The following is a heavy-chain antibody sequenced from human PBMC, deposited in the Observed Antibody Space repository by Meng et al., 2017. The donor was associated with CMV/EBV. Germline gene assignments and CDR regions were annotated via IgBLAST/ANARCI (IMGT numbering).Heavy chain of an antibody. V-gene: IGHV3-74*01. D-gene: IGHD3-3*01. CDR3: ARDANYDFWSGYFGWFDP. CDR1: FPFDGYG. CDR2: INSDGSST. J-gene: IGHJ5*02. Sequence: FPFDGYGMSWVRQAPGKGLEWVSCINSDGSSTSYADSVKGRFTISRDNAKNTLYLQMNSLRAEDTAVYYCARDANYDFWSGYFGWFDPWGQGTLVTVSS.